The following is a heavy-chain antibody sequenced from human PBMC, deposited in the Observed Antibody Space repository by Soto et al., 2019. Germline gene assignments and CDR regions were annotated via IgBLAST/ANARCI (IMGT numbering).Heavy chain of an antibody. J-gene: IGHJ4*01. Sequence: QVQLVQSGAEVKKPGASVKVSCKASGYTFTNHAIYWVRQGPGQRLEWMGWINAGNGNTKYSQTFQGRVTLTRDTSASTAYMELSSLRSEDTAVYYCATDSWVRGSNKWDFDYWGQGTRVTVSS. CDR3: ATDSWVRGSNKWDFDY. V-gene: IGHV1-3*01. CDR1: GYTFTNHA. D-gene: IGHD1-26*01. CDR2: INAGNGNT.